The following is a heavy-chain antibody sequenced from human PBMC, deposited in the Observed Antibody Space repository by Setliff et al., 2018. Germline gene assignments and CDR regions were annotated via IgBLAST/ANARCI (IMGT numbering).Heavy chain of an antibody. D-gene: IGHD3-16*01. CDR3: ARLRGAFDC. J-gene: IGHJ4*02. CDR1: GGSISSGSYY. CDR2: IYHSGST. V-gene: IGHV4-39*07. Sequence: SETLSLTCTVSGGSISSGSYYWSWVRQPPGRGLEWSGEIYHSGSTNYNPSLKSRVTISVDTSKNQFSLKLSSVTAADTAVYYCARLRGAFDCWGQGTLVTVSS.